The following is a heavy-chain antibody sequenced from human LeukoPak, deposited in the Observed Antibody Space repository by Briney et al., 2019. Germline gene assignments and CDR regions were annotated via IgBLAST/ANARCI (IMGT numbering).Heavy chain of an antibody. Sequence: GGSLRLSCAASGFTFSSYSMNWVRQAPGKGLEWVSSISSSSSYIYYADSVKGRFTISRDNAKNSLYLQMNSLRAEDTAVYYCARGVAGSFYGDWFDPWGQGTLVTVSS. CDR2: ISSSSSYI. CDR3: ARGVAGSFYGDWFDP. V-gene: IGHV3-21*01. CDR1: GFTFSSYS. J-gene: IGHJ5*02. D-gene: IGHD6-19*01.